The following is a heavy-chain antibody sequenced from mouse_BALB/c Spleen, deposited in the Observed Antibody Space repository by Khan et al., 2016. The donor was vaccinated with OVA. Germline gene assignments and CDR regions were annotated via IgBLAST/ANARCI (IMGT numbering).Heavy chain of an antibody. D-gene: IGHD2-10*01. Sequence: EVQLQESGPSLVKPSQTLSLTCSVTGDSITSGYWNWIRKFPGNKLEYMGYISYSGSTYYNPSLKSRISITRDTSKNQHYLQLNSMTTEDSATYYCACTSYYGNYYFDYWGQGTTLTVSS. J-gene: IGHJ2*01. CDR3: ACTSYYGNYYFDY. CDR1: GDSITSGY. V-gene: IGHV3-8*02. CDR2: ISYSGST.